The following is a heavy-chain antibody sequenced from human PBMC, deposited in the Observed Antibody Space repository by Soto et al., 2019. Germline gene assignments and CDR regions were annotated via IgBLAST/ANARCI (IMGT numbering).Heavy chain of an antibody. J-gene: IGHJ3*02. V-gene: IGHV4-59*02. Sequence: SETLSLTCTVSGASVNDSYWNWVRQPLGKGLEWIGFIHYTGSRIFNPSLQSRVTMSVDVSQNQFSLRLTSVTAADTAIYYCARWGHPAVKAFDIWGQGTTVTVSS. CDR3: ARWGHPAVKAFDI. CDR2: IHYTGSR. CDR1: GASVNDSY. D-gene: IGHD3-16*01.